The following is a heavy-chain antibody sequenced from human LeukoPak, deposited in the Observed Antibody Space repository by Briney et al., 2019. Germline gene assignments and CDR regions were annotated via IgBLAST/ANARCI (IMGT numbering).Heavy chain of an antibody. D-gene: IGHD2-15*01. CDR3: ARLWGYCSGGSCYYAFDI. Sequence: PSETLSLTCTVSGGSISSYYWSWIRQPPGKGLEWIGYIYYSGSTNYNPSLKSRVTISVDTSKNQFSLKLSSVTAADTAVYYCARLWGYCSGGSCYYAFDIWGQGTMVTVSS. CDR2: IYYSGST. CDR1: GGSISSYY. V-gene: IGHV4-59*08. J-gene: IGHJ3*02.